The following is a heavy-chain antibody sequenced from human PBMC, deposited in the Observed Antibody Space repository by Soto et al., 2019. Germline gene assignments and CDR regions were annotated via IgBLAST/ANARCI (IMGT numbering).Heavy chain of an antibody. CDR3: AKDKGDDGSFDI. Sequence: EVQLLESGGGLVQPGGSLRLSCAASGFTFSSYAMSWVRQAPGTGLEWVSAISGSGGSTYYADSVKVRFTISRDNSKNTLYLQMNSLRAEDTAVYYCAKDKGDDGSFDIWGQGTMVTFSS. V-gene: IGHV3-23*01. J-gene: IGHJ3*02. CDR2: ISGSGGST. D-gene: IGHD2-21*02. CDR1: GFTFSSYA.